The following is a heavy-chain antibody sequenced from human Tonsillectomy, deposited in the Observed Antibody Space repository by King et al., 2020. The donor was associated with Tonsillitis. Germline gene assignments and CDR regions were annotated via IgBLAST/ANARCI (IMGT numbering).Heavy chain of an antibody. V-gene: IGHV3-21*01. CDR3: ARDPSIGGYTRYYFDY. Sequence: VQLVESGGGLVKPGGSLRLSCAASGFTFSSFSMNWVRQAPGKGLEWVSSISSSSSYIYYADSVKGRFTISRDNAKNSLYLQMNSLRAEDTAVYYCARDPSIGGYTRYYFDYWGQGTLVTVSS. CDR2: ISSSSSYI. CDR1: GFTFSSFS. D-gene: IGHD5-24*01. J-gene: IGHJ4*02.